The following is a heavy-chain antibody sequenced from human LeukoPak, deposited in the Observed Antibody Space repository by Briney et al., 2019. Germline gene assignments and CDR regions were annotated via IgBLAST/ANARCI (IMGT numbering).Heavy chain of an antibody. D-gene: IGHD2-8*01. Sequence: SETLSLTCSVSGDSISGFYWNWIRQSPEKGLEWIAVTHYSGTTNYNPSLKSRVTISIDTSRQQFFLKLSTVTAADTAVYYCVLAPNSNWFDFWGQGTRVTVSS. CDR2: THYSGTT. CDR1: GDSISGFY. J-gene: IGHJ5*01. CDR3: VLAPNSNWFDF. V-gene: IGHV4-59*12.